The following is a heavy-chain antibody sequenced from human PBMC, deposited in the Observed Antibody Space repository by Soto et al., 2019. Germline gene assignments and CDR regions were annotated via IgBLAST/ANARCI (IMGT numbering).Heavy chain of an antibody. V-gene: IGHV3-30*18. CDR2: ISYDGSKK. CDR1: ALTFSTSG. Sequence: QVQLVESGGGVVQPGRSLRLSCAASALTFSTSGMHWVRQAPGKGLEWVAVISYDGSKKYYADSVKGRFTISRDNSSNTLYLQIDSLRADDTAVYYCAKKGGVYVTGITPVFDYWGQGTLVTVSS. CDR3: AKKGGVYVTGITPVFDY. D-gene: IGHD1-7*01. J-gene: IGHJ4*02.